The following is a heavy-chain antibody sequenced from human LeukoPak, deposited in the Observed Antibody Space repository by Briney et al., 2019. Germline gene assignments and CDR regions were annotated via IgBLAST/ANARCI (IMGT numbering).Heavy chain of an antibody. J-gene: IGHJ4*02. D-gene: IGHD3-22*01. CDR2: IKQDGSEK. CDR3: AYGNYYDSSGSLFDY. CDR1: GFTFSDYW. Sequence: GGSLRLSCAASGFTFSDYWMSWVRQAPGKGLEWVANIKQDGSEKYYEGSVKGRFTISRNNAKKFLYPQMNSLRAEDTAVYYCAYGNYYDSSGSLFDYWGQGTLVTVSS. V-gene: IGHV3-7*01.